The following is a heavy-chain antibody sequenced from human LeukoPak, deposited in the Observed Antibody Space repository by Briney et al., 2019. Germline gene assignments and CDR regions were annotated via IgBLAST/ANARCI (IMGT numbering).Heavy chain of an antibody. CDR3: ARVLYHDSRPYFARSIPTADY. J-gene: IGHJ4*02. CDR1: GADFSSSS. CDR2: VIPTLDIA. Sequence: SVKVSCKASGADFSSSSFSWVRQAPGQGLEWMGRVIPTLDIAHYAQKFQGRVTITADKSTSITYMELSSLRSEDTAIYFCARVLYHDSRPYFARSIPTADYWGQGTLVTVSS. V-gene: IGHV1-69*04. D-gene: IGHD6-13*01.